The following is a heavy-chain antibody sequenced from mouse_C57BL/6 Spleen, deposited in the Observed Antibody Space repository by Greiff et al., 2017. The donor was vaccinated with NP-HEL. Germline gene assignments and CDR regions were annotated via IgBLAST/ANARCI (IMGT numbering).Heavy chain of an antibody. CDR3: ARSAYYSNYLYYYAMDY. Sequence: QVQLQQSDAELVKPGASVKISCKVSGYTFTDHTIHWMKQRPEQGLEWIGYIYPRDGSTKYNEKFKGKDTLTADKSSSTAYMQLNSLTSEDSAVYFCARSAYYSNYLYYYAMDYWGQGTSVTVSS. V-gene: IGHV1-78*01. CDR1: GYTFTDHT. CDR2: IYPRDGST. J-gene: IGHJ4*01. D-gene: IGHD2-5*01.